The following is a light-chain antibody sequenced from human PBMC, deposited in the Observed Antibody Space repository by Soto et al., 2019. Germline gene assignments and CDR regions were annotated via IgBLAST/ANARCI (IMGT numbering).Light chain of an antibody. J-gene: IGLJ3*02. CDR2: EVN. V-gene: IGLV2-14*01. CDR1: SSDVGGYNF. Sequence: QSALTQPASVSGSPGQSITISCTGTSSDVGGYNFVSWYQQHPGKAPRLMIFEVNNRPSGVSDRFSGSKSGNTASLTISGLQAEDEADYYCSSYTFSSTLVVCGGGTKLTV. CDR3: SSYTFSSTLVV.